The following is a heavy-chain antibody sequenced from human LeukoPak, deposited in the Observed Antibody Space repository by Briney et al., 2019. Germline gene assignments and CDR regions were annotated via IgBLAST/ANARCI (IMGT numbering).Heavy chain of an antibody. CDR2: INTNTGNP. J-gene: IGHJ5*02. CDR1: GYTFTSYA. D-gene: IGHD6-13*01. CDR3: ARDDSSSWAINWFDP. Sequence: ASVKVSCKASGYTFTSYAMNWVRQAPGQGLEWMGWINTNTGNPTYAQGFTGRFVFSLDTSVSTAYLQISSLKAEDTAVYYCARDDSSSWAINWFDPWGQGTLVTVSS. V-gene: IGHV7-4-1*02.